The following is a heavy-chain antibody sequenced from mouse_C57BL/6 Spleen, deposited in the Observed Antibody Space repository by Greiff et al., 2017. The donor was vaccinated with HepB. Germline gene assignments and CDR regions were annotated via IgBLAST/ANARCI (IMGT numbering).Heavy chain of an antibody. CDR3: TGDNNYVLDY. CDR2: ISSGGDYI. Sequence: EVKLMESGEGLVKPGGSLKLSCAASGFTFSSYAMSWVRQTPEKRLEWVAYISSGGDYIYYADTVKGRFTISRDNARNTLYLQMSSLKSEDKAMYYCTGDNNYVLDYWGQGTTLTVSS. CDR1: GFTFSSYA. D-gene: IGHD2-5*01. J-gene: IGHJ2*01. V-gene: IGHV5-9-1*02.